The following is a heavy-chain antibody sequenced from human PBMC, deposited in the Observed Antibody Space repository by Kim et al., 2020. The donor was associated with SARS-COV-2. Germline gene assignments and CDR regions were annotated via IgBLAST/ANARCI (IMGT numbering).Heavy chain of an antibody. V-gene: IGHV3-33*01. D-gene: IGHD3-10*01. CDR3: ARALTMVRGVIIGY. Sequence: GGSLRPSCAASGFTFSSYGMHWVRQAPGKGLEWVAVIWYDGSNKYYADSVKGRFTISRDNSKNTLYLQMNSLRAEDTAVYYCARALTMVRGVIIGYWGQGTLVTVSS. J-gene: IGHJ4*02. CDR1: GFTFSSYG. CDR2: IWYDGSNK.